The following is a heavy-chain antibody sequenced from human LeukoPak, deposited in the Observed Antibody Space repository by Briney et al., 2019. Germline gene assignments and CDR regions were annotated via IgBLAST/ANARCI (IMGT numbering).Heavy chain of an antibody. CDR2: INHSGST. J-gene: IGHJ6*03. CDR3: ARESVVGAPYYYYYMDV. CDR1: GGSFSGYY. V-gene: IGHV4-34*01. Sequence: PSETLSLTCAVYGGSFSGYYWSWIRQPPGKGLEWIGEINHSGSTNYNPSLKSRVTISVDTSKNQFSLKLSSVTAADTAVYYCARESVVGAPYYYYYMDVWGKGTTVTVSS. D-gene: IGHD1-26*01.